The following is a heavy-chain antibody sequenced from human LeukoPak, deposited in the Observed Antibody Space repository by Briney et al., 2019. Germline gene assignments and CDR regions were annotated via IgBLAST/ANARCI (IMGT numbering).Heavy chain of an antibody. CDR1: GYTFTGYY. D-gene: IGHD5-18*01. Sequence: GASVKVSCKASGYTFTGYYIHWVRQAPGQGLEWMGWMNPNSGNTGYAQKFQGRVTMTRNTSISTAYMELSSLRSEDTAVYYCARPKRGYSYGWNYWGQGTLVTVSS. J-gene: IGHJ4*02. CDR2: MNPNSGNT. V-gene: IGHV1-8*02. CDR3: ARPKRGYSYGWNY.